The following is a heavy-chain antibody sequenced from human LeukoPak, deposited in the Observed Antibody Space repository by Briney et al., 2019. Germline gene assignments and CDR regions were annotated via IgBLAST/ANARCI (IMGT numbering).Heavy chain of an antibody. D-gene: IGHD2-2*01. V-gene: IGHV3-30*18. CDR2: ISYDGSNK. CDR1: GFTFSSYG. CDR3: AKGPNYCSSTSCYRAQDY. Sequence: PGRSLRLSCAASGFTFSSYGMHWVRHAPGKGLEWVAVISYDGSNKYYADSVKGRFTISRDNSKNTLYLQMNSLRAEDTAVYYCAKGPNYCSSTSCYRAQDYWGQGTLVTVSS. J-gene: IGHJ4*02.